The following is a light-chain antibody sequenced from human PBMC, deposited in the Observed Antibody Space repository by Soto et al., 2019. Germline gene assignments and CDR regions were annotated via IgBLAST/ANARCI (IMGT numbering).Light chain of an antibody. CDR1: SSDVGGYNY. CDR2: GVS. CDR3: CSYAGTYTFV. J-gene: IGLJ1*01. Sequence: QSVLTQPRSVSASPGQSVTISCTGTSSDVGGYNYVSWYQHHPGKAPKLMIYGVSNRPSGVPDRFSGSKSGNTASLTISGLQAEDEADYYCCSYAGTYTFVFVTGTKVTVL. V-gene: IGLV2-11*01.